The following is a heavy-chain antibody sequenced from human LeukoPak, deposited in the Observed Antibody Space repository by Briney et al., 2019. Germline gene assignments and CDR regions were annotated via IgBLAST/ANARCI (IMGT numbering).Heavy chain of an antibody. CDR1: GFIVSSNY. Sequence: GGSLRLSCAASGFIVSSNYMSWVRQAPGKGLEWVLIIYSGGSTYYADSVKGRFTIYRDNSKNTLYLQMNSLRAEDTAVYFCARGEGSGWFSRKWFDPWGQGTLVTVSS. J-gene: IGHJ5*02. CDR2: IYSGGST. CDR3: ARGEGSGWFSRKWFDP. V-gene: IGHV3-66*01. D-gene: IGHD6-19*01.